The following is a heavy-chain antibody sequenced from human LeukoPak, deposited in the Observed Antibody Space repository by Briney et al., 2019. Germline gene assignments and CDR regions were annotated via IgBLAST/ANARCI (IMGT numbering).Heavy chain of an antibody. CDR2: IYHSGST. J-gene: IGHJ3*02. V-gene: IGHV4-30-2*01. CDR1: GGSISSGFYS. D-gene: IGHD2-21*01. CDR3: ARGDPNAFDI. Sequence: PLQTLSLTCAVSGGSISSGFYSWSWIRQPPGKGLEWIGYIYHSGSTYYNPSLKSRVTISVDRSKNQFSLKLSSVTAADTAVYYCARGDPNAFDIWGQGTMVTVSS.